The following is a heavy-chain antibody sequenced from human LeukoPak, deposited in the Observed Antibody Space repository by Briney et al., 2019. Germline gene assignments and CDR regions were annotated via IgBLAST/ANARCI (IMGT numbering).Heavy chain of an antibody. CDR3: AREYVGCSSTSCYYFDY. CDR2: ITPIFGTA. CDR1: GGTFSSYA. J-gene: IGHJ4*02. V-gene: IGHV1-69*06. D-gene: IGHD2-2*01. Sequence: SVKVSCKASGGTFSSYAISWVRQAPGQGLAWMGRITPIFGTANYAQKFQGRVTITADKSTSTAYMELSSLRSEDTAVYYCAREYVGCSSTSCYYFDYWGQGTLVTVSS.